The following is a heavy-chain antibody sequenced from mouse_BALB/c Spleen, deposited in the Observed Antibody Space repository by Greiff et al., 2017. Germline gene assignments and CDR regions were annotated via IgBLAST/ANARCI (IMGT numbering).Heavy chain of an antibody. D-gene: IGHD2-10*02. V-gene: IGHV1-7*01. CDR3: ARSGYGNYDY. Sequence: LEESGAELAKPGASVKMSCKASGYTFTSYWMHWVKQRPGQGLEWIGYINPSTGYTEYNQKFKDKATLTADKSSSTAYMQLSSLTSEDSAVYYCARSGYGNYDYWGQGTTLTVSS. J-gene: IGHJ2*01. CDR1: GYTFTSYW. CDR2: INPSTGYT.